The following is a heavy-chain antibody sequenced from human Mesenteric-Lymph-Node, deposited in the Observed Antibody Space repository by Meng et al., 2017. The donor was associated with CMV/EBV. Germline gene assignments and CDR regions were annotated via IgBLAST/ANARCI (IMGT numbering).Heavy chain of an antibody. Sequence: SVKVSCKASGGTFSSYAISWVRQAPGQGLEWIGGIIPIFGTANYAQKFQGRVTITTDESTSTAYMELSSLRSEDTAVYYCARGGIYYYGSGSYDYWGQGTLVTVSS. J-gene: IGHJ4*02. CDR1: GGTFSSYA. CDR2: IIPIFGTA. CDR3: ARGGIYYYGSGSYDY. D-gene: IGHD3-10*01. V-gene: IGHV1-69*05.